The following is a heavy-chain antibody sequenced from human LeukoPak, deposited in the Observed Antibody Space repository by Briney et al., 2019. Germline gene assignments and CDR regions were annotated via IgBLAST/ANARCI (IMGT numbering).Heavy chain of an antibody. Sequence: GGSLRLSCAASGFTVSSNYMSWVRQAPGKGLEWVSVIYGGGTTYYADSVKGRFTISRDNSKNTLYLQMNSLRVEDTAVYYCARKEVAYYDNVWGQGTLVTVSS. CDR1: GFTVSSNY. D-gene: IGHD3-22*01. J-gene: IGHJ4*02. CDR3: ARKEVAYYDNV. V-gene: IGHV3-66*01. CDR2: IYGGGTT.